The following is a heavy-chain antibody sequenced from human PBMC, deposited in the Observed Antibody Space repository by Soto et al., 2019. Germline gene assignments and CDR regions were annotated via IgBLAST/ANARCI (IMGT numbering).Heavy chain of an antibody. V-gene: IGHV3-30*02. J-gene: IGHJ4*02. CDR3: AKDSNKYSSSLRGRYFDY. Sequence: GGSLRLSCVGSGFTFSNNAMHWVRQAPGKGLEWVAFISYDSSEIFYADSVKGRFTITRDNPENTLFLHMNSLGAEDTAVYYCAKDSNKYSSSLRGRYFDYWGQGIGVTVSS. D-gene: IGHD4-4*01. CDR2: ISYDSSEI. CDR1: GFTFSNNA.